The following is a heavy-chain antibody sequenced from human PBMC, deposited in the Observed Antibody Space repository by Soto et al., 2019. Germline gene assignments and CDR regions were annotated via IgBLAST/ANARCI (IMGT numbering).Heavy chain of an antibody. Sequence: PGGSLRLSCAASGFICSSYDMSWVRQAPGKGLEWVSTILVDGRTFYVDSVKGRFTISRDSSKNTVYLQMNSLTAGDTALYYCAKATATGGGAFDICGQGXMVTVSS. CDR2: ILVDGRT. CDR3: AKATATGGGAFDI. V-gene: IGHV3-23*01. D-gene: IGHD2-8*02. J-gene: IGHJ3*02. CDR1: GFICSSYD.